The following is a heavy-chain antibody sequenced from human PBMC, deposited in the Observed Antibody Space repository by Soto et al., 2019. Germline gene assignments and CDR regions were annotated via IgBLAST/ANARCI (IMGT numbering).Heavy chain of an antibody. Sequence: QVQLQESGPGLVKPSGTLSLTCAVSGGSISSSNWWSWVRQPPGKGLEWIGEIYHSGSTNYNPSLKSRVTISVDKSNNQFSPKRSSVSAAGTAVYYCARSKAYDSSGYYSGDAFDIWGQGTMVTVSS. CDR1: GGSISSSNW. CDR3: ARSKAYDSSGYYSGDAFDI. D-gene: IGHD3-22*01. J-gene: IGHJ3*02. CDR2: IYHSGST. V-gene: IGHV4-4*02.